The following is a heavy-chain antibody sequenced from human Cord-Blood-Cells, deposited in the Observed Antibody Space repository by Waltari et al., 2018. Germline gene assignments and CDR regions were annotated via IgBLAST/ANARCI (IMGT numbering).Heavy chain of an antibody. CDR2: IIPIFGTA. V-gene: IGHV1-69*01. D-gene: IGHD5-12*01. CDR1: GGPFSSNA. CDR3: ARIMNSGYDRVDY. Sequence: QVQLVQSGAEVKQPRSSVKVSCNASGGPFSSNAISWVRRAPGQGLEWMGGIIPIFGTANYAQKFQGRVTITADESTSTAYMELSSLRSEDTAVYYCARIMNSGYDRVDYWGQGTLVTVSS. J-gene: IGHJ4*02.